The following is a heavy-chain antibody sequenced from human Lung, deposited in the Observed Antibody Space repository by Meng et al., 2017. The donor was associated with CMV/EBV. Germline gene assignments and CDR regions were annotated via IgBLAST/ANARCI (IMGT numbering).Heavy chain of an antibody. CDR1: GFTFSSYA. J-gene: IGHJ4*02. D-gene: IGHD6-13*01. CDR2: ISGSGGST. CDR3: AKASSSWPPWY. Sequence: GESLKISCAASGFTFSSYAMSWVRQAPGKGLEWVSAISGSGGSTYYADSVKGRFTISRDNSKNTLYLQMNSLRAEDTAVYYCAKASSSWPPWYSGQGTLVTVSS. V-gene: IGHV3-23*01.